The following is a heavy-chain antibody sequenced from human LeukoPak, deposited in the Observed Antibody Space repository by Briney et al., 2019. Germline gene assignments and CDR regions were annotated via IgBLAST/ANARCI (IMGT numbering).Heavy chain of an antibody. J-gene: IGHJ6*02. D-gene: IGHD3-3*01. CDR2: IYYSGST. V-gene: IGHV4-31*03. CDR1: GGSISSGGYY. CDR3: ASGYDFWSGYYPYYYYYYGMDV. Sequence: PSETLSLTCTVSGGSISSGGYYWSWIRQHPGKGLEWIGYIYYSGSTYYIPSLKSRVTISVDTSKNQFSLKLSSVTAADTAVYYCASGYDFWSGYYPYYYYYYGMDVWGQGTTVTVSS.